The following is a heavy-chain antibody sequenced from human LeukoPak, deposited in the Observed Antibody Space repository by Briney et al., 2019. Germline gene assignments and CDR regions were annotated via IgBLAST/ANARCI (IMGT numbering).Heavy chain of an antibody. D-gene: IGHD3-22*01. CDR3: ARDLWNYYDSSGLLDY. V-gene: IGHV3-11*04. Sequence: GGSLRLSCAASGFTLSDYYMSWIRQAPGKGLEWVSYISSSGSTIYYADSVKGRFTISRDNAKNSLYLQMNSLRAEDTAVYYCARDLWNYYDSSGLLDYWGQGTLVTVSS. CDR2: ISSSGSTI. CDR1: GFTLSDYY. J-gene: IGHJ4*02.